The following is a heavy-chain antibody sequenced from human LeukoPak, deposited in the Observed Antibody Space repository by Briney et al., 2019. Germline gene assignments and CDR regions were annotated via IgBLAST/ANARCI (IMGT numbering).Heavy chain of an antibody. J-gene: IGHJ5*01. Sequence: PGGSLRLSRTASGFNFGDYNMNWVRQAPGKGLEWVGYIRAKTHDGTADYAASVKGRFTISRDDSKSIAYLQLTGLDSEDTAVYYCTRGQLYPYGPEFDFWGQGTLVTLSS. CDR1: GFNFGDYN. CDR3: TRGQLYPYGPEFDF. V-gene: IGHV3-49*04. D-gene: IGHD3-10*01. CDR2: IRAKTHDGTA.